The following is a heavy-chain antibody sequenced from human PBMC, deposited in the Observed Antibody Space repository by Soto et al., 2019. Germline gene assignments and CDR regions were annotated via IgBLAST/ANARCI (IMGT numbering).Heavy chain of an antibody. CDR2: VKSKADGGTR. Sequence: EVQLVESGGGLVQPGGSLRLSCAASGFTFSTYWMNWVRQAPGKGLEWVGLVKSKADGGTRDHGAPVKGRISSSRDNSKSTVYVPMNSLRTKDTGVYSCFPEIIVATTGNGEYWGQGTLVTVSS. D-gene: IGHD5-12*01. CDR1: GFTFSTYW. V-gene: IGHV3-15*05. CDR3: FPEIIVATTGNGEY. J-gene: IGHJ4*02.